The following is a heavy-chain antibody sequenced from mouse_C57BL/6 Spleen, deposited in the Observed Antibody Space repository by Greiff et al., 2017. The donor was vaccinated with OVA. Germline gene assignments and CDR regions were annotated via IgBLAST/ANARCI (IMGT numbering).Heavy chain of an antibody. J-gene: IGHJ1*03. D-gene: IGHD1-1*01. V-gene: IGHV1-64*01. CDR1: GYTFTSYW. Sequence: QVQLQQPGAELVKPGASVKLSCKASGYTFTSYWMHWVKQRPGQGLEWIGMIHPNSGSTNYNEKFKSKATLTVDKSSSTAYMQLSSLTSEDSAVYYCAKGVTTAVARYFDVWGTGTTVTVSS. CDR2: IHPNSGST. CDR3: AKGVTTAVARYFDV.